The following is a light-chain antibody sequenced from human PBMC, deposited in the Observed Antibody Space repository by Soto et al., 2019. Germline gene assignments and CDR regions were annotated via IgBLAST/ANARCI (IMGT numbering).Light chain of an antibody. CDR3: QSYDRSLSGYVV. Sequence: QSVLTQPPSVSGAPGQTATISCTGSSSNIGAGFDVHWYQQLPGTAPKVLIYGNSYRPSGVPDRFSASKSGTSASLAITGLQAEDEAEYYCQSYDRSLSGYVVFGGGTKLTVL. J-gene: IGLJ2*01. CDR2: GNS. V-gene: IGLV1-40*01. CDR1: SSNIGAGFD.